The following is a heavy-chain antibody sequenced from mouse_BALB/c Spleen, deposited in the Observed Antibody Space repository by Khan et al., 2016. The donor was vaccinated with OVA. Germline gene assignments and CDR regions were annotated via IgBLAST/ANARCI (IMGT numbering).Heavy chain of an antibody. CDR1: GYTFTSYW. D-gene: IGHD1-1*01. CDR3: ARSNYYGSSLYAMDY. J-gene: IGHJ4*01. V-gene: IGHV1S41*01. Sequence: DLVKPGASVKLSCKASGYTFTSYWINWIKQRPGQGLEWVGHIGPGSGTTYYNEIFKGKATLTVDTSSSPAYIQLSSLSSEYSAVYCCARSNYYGSSLYAMDYWGQGTSVTVSS. CDR2: IGPGSGTT.